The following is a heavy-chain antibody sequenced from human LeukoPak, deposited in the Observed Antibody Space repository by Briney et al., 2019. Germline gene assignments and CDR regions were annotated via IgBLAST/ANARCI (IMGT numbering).Heavy chain of an antibody. CDR3: AKDRTNSGWYLGPFDY. CDR1: GFTFSGYA. CDR2: ISGSGGST. D-gene: IGHD6-19*01. V-gene: IGHV3-23*01. J-gene: IGHJ4*02. Sequence: GGSLRVSCAASGFTFSGYAMSWVRQAPGNGLEWVSAISGSGGSTYYADSVKGRFTISRDNSKNTLYLQMNSLRAEDTAVYYCAKDRTNSGWYLGPFDYWGQGTLVTVSS.